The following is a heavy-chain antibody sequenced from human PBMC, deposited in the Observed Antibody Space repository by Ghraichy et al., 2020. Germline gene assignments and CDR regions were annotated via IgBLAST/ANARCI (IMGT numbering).Heavy chain of an antibody. CDR2: IKQDGSEK. CDR1: GFTFSSYW. Sequence: GGSLRLSCAASGFTFSSYWMSWVRQAPGKGLEWVANIKQDGSEKYYVDSVKGRFTISRDNAKNSLYLQMNSLRAEDTAVYYCARDPWGSYRYSYYFDYWGQGTLVTVSS. D-gene: IGHD3-16*02. V-gene: IGHV3-7*03. CDR3: ARDPWGSYRYSYYFDY. J-gene: IGHJ4*02.